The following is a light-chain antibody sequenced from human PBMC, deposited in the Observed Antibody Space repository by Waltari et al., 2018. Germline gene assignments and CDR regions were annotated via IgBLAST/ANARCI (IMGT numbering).Light chain of an antibody. V-gene: IGLV1-44*01. CDR2: SNT. Sequence: QSVLTQSPSASGTPGQRVTISRSGGSSNVGTMTVNWYQQLPGTAPRLLIYSNTQRPSGVPDRFSGSKSGTSASLAISDLQSEDEADYYCAAWDDGLNGVLFGGGTKLTVL. CDR1: SSNVGTMT. CDR3: AAWDDGLNGVL. J-gene: IGLJ2*01.